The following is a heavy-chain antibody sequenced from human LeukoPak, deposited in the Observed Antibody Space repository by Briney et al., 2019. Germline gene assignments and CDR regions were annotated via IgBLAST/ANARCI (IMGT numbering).Heavy chain of an antibody. J-gene: IGHJ4*02. D-gene: IGHD3-10*01. CDR3: ARVEGRFYGSGSYRGFDY. Sequence: GGSLRLSCAASGFTFSKYGMHWVRQAPGKGLEWVALIWYDGSNAYYADSVKGRFTISRDNSQNMLYLQMNSLRAEDTAVYYCARVEGRFYGSGSYRGFDYWAQGTLVTVS. CDR1: GFTFSKYG. V-gene: IGHV3-33*01. CDR2: IWYDGSNA.